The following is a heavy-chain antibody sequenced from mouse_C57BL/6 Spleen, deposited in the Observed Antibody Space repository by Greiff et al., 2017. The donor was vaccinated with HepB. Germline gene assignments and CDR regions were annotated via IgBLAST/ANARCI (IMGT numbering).Heavy chain of an antibody. CDR3: ASESVYDGYYLAY. Sequence: VMLVESGAELVRPGASVKLSCKASGYTFTDYYINWVKQRPGQGLEWIAMIYPGSGNTYYNEKFKGKATLTAEKSSSTAYMQLSSLTSEDSAVYFCASESVYDGYYLAYWGQVTLLTVSA. CDR1: GYTFTDYY. V-gene: IGHV1-76*01. D-gene: IGHD2-3*01. J-gene: IGHJ3*01. CDR2: IYPGSGNT.